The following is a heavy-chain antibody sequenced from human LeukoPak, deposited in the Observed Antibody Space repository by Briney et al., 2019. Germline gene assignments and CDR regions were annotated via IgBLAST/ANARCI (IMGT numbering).Heavy chain of an antibody. D-gene: IGHD2-2*01. CDR2: ISSSSSYI. J-gene: IGHJ4*02. V-gene: IGHV3-21*01. CDR1: GFTFSSYS. CDR3: ARDARFVVVPAATDY. Sequence: PGGSLRLPCAASGFTFSSYSMNWVRRATGKGLEWVSSISSSSSYIYYADSVKGRFTISRDNAKNSLYLQMNSLRAEDTAVYYCARDARFVVVPAATDYWGQGTLVTVSS.